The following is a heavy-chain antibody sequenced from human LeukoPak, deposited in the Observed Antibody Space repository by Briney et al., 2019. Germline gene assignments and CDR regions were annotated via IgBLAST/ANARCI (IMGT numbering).Heavy chain of an antibody. V-gene: IGHV3-30*18. D-gene: IGHD6-13*01. CDR3: AKGEAAAGYNWFDP. CDR2: ISYDGSNK. Sequence: PGGSLRLSCAASGFTFSSYGMHWVRQAPGKGLEWVAVISYDGSNKYYADSVKGRFTISRDNSKNTLYLQMNSLRAEDMAVYYCAKGEAAAGYNWFDPWGQGTLVTVSS. CDR1: GFTFSSYG. J-gene: IGHJ5*02.